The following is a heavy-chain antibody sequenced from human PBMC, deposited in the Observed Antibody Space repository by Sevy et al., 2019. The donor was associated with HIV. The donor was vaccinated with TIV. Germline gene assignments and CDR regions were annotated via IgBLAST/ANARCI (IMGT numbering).Heavy chain of an antibody. CDR2: INSDGSST. CDR3: AREGGYGGGWYGGGGESDY. D-gene: IGHD6-13*01. Sequence: GGSLRLSCAASGFTFSSYWMHWVRQAPGKGLVWVSRINSDGSSTSYADSVKGRFTISRDNAKNTLYLQMNSLRAEDTAVYYCAREGGYGGGWYGGGGESDYWGQGTLVTVSS. CDR1: GFTFSSYW. J-gene: IGHJ4*02. V-gene: IGHV3-74*01.